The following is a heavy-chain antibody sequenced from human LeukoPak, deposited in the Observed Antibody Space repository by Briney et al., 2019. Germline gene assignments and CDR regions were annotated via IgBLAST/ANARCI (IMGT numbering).Heavy chain of an antibody. V-gene: IGHV3-23*01. Sequence: PGGSLRLSCAASGFTFSSYAMSWVRQAPGKGLEWVSAISGSGGSTYYADSVKGRFTISRDNSKNTLYLQMNSLRAEDTAVYYCAKDHSFLGVLMVYAFDYWGQGTLVTVSS. CDR3: AKDHSFLGVLMVYAFDY. CDR1: GFTFSSYA. J-gene: IGHJ4*02. D-gene: IGHD2-8*01. CDR2: ISGSGGST.